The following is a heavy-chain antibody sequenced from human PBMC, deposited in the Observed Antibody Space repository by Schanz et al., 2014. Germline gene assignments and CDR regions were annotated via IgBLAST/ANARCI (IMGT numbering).Heavy chain of an antibody. CDR2: ISGSGGST. Sequence: EVQLLESGGGLVQPGGSLRLSCAASGFTFSSYAMSGVRQAPGKGLEWVSAISGSGGSTYYADSVKGRFTISRDNSKNTLYLQMNSLRAEDTGLYFCARGGSGSHYRLDYWGQGTLVNGSS. J-gene: IGHJ4*02. D-gene: IGHD1-26*01. V-gene: IGHV3-23*01. CDR1: GFTFSSYA. CDR3: ARGGSGSHYRLDY.